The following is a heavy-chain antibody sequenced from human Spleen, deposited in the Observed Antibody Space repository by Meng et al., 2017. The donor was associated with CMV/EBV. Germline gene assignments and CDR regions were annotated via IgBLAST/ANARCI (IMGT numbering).Heavy chain of an antibody. CDR2: ISSSSIYI. D-gene: IGHD3-10*01. J-gene: IGHJ6*02. CDR1: GFTFSSYS. Sequence: GESLKISCAASGFTFSSYSMNWVRQAPGKGLEWVSFISSSSIYIYYADSVKGRFTISRDNAKNSLYLQMNSLRAEDTAVYYCARDLLGSYYYYGMDVWGQGTTVTVSS. CDR3: ARDLLGSYYYYGMDV. V-gene: IGHV3-21*01.